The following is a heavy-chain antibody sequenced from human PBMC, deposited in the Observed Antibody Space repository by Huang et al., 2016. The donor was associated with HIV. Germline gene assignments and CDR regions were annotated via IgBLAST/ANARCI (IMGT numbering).Heavy chain of an antibody. Sequence: EVQLVESGGGLVQPGGSLRLSCAASGFSISSYWMHWVRQAPGKGLCGVSRINRDGSSTSYADSVKGRFTSSRDNAKNTLYLQMNSLRAEDTAVYYCARDPRIQSWLNFFDYWGQGTLVSVSS. J-gene: IGHJ4*02. CDR3: ARDPRIQSWLNFFDY. CDR1: GFSISSYW. V-gene: IGHV3-74*01. CDR2: INRDGSST. D-gene: IGHD3-22*01.